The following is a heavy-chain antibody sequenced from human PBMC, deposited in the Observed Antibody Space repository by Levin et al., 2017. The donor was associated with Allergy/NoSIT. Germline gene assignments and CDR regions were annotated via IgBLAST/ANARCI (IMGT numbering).Heavy chain of an antibody. CDR2: ISYDGSNK. CDR1: GFTFSSYG. CDR3: AKDRSSSWSFDY. J-gene: IGHJ4*02. V-gene: IGHV3-30*18. Sequence: RGESLKISCAASGFTFSSYGMHWVRQAPGKGLEWVAVISYDGSNKYYADSVKGRFTISRDNSKNTLCLQMNSLRAEDTAVYYCAKDRSSSWSFDYWGQGTLVTVSS. D-gene: IGHD6-13*01.